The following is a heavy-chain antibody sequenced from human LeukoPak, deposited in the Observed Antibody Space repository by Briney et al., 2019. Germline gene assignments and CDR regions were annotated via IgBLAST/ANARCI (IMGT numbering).Heavy chain of an antibody. CDR1: GFTFSSYA. J-gene: IGHJ4*02. D-gene: IGHD6-13*01. V-gene: IGHV3-23*01. CDR2: ISGSGGST. CDR3: ARDGPWDSSSWRNPLDY. Sequence: PGGSLRLSCAASGFTFSSYAMSWVRQAPGKGLEWVSAISGSGGSTYYADSVKGRFTISRDNSKNTLYLQMNSLRAEDTAVYYCARDGPWDSSSWRNPLDYWGQGTLVTVSS.